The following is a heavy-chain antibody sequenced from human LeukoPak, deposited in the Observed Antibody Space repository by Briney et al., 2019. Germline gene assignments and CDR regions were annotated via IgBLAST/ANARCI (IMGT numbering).Heavy chain of an antibody. Sequence: ASVKVSCKASGGTFRSNAISWVRQDPGQGLEWMGIINPSGGSTSYAQKFQGRVTMTRDTSTSTVYMELSSLRSEDTAVYYCARAKGGYYDSSGYSDYWGQGTLVTVSS. D-gene: IGHD3-22*01. V-gene: IGHV1-46*01. CDR2: INPSGGST. CDR1: GGTFRSNA. J-gene: IGHJ4*02. CDR3: ARAKGGYYDSSGYSDY.